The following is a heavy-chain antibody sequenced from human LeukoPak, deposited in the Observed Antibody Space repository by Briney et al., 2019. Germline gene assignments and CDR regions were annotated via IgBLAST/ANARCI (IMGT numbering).Heavy chain of an antibody. CDR2: IYYSGSA. CDR3: ARDAYRSIAAAGTDY. CDR1: GGSISSSSYY. V-gene: IGHV4-39*07. J-gene: IGHJ4*02. Sequence: SETLSLTCTVSGGSISSSSYYWGWIRQPPGKGLEWIGSIYYSGSAYYNPSLKSRVTISVDTSKNQFSLKLSSVTAADTAVYYCARDAYRSIAAAGTDYWGQGTLVTVSS. D-gene: IGHD6-13*01.